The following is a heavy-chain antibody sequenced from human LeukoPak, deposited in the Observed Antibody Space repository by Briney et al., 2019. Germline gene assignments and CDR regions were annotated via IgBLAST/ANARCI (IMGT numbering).Heavy chain of an antibody. Sequence: ASVKVSCKASGYTFTSYYMHWVRQAPGQGLEWMGIINPSGGSTSYAQKFQGRVTMTTDTSTSTAYMELRSLRSDDTAVYYCARIEYWDGLTQKAFDIWGQGTMVTVSS. D-gene: IGHD6-6*01. CDR3: ARIEYWDGLTQKAFDI. V-gene: IGHV1-46*01. CDR1: GYTFTSYY. CDR2: INPSGGST. J-gene: IGHJ3*02.